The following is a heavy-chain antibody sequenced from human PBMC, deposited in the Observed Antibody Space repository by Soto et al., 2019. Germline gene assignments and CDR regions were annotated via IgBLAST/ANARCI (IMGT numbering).Heavy chain of an antibody. CDR2: IIPILGIA. V-gene: IGHV1-69*02. Sequence: QVQLVQSGAEVQKPGSSVKVSCKASGGTFSSYTISWVRQAPGQGLEWMGRIIPILGIANYAQKFQGRVTITADKSTSKAYMELSSLRSEDTAVYYCAGTTGYGSGSYYDFDYWGQGTLVTVSS. D-gene: IGHD3-10*01. CDR3: AGTTGYGSGSYYDFDY. CDR1: GGTFSSYT. J-gene: IGHJ4*02.